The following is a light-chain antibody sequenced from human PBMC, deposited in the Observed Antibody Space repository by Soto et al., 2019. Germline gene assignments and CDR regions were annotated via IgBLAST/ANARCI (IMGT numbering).Light chain of an antibody. V-gene: IGKV1-39*01. J-gene: IGKJ5*01. CDR2: AAT. CDR3: QQSYNTPLT. CDR1: QTISSY. Sequence: DIQMTQSPSSLSASVGDRVTITCRASQTISSYLNWYQQKPGKPPNLLIYAATGLQSGAPSRFSGSGSGTYFTLTISSLQPEDFATYFCQQSYNTPLTFGQGTRLESK.